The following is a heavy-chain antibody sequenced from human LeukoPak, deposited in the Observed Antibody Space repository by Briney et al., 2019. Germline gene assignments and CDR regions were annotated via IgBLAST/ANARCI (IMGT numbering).Heavy chain of an antibody. CDR3: ARYDSRGSASTKFDY. V-gene: IGHV4-38-2*01. Sequence: KTSETLSLTCAVSGYSLGKNYYWGWIRQSPGKGLEWIGRIYGRASTSYNPSLMNRVTMSVDTSKNHFSLQLTSVTAADTAVYYCARYDSRGSASTKFDYWGPGIQVTVSS. CDR1: GYSLGKNYY. D-gene: IGHD3-3*01. CDR2: IYGRAST. J-gene: IGHJ4*02.